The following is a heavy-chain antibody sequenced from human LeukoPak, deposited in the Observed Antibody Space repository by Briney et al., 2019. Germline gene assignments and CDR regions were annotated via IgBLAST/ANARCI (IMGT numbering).Heavy chain of an antibody. CDR1: GYSISSGFY. CDR2: MFHSGST. J-gene: IGHJ5*02. Sequence: ASETLSLTCAVSGYSISSGFYWGRIRQTPGKGLEWIASMFHSGSTYYNPSLKTRVAISVDTSKNQFSLKLTSVTAADTAIYYCARDSGTYHTLNSWGQGTLVTVSS. V-gene: IGHV4-38-2*02. CDR3: ARDSGTYHTLNS. D-gene: IGHD1-26*01.